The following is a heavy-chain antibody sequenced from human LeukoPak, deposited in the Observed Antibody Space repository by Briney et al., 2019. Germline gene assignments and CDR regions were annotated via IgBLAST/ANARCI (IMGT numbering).Heavy chain of an antibody. V-gene: IGHV4-39*07. CDR2: FYYSGST. Sequence: SETLSLTCTVSGGSISSSSYYWGWIRQPPGKGLEWIGNFYYSGSTYYNPSLKSRGTISVDTSKNQFSLKLSSVTAADTAVYYCAGERGEEYSSGWYKRNYFDNWGQGIRVTVSS. D-gene: IGHD6-19*01. CDR3: AGERGEEYSSGWYKRNYFDN. CDR1: GGSISSSSYY. J-gene: IGHJ4*02.